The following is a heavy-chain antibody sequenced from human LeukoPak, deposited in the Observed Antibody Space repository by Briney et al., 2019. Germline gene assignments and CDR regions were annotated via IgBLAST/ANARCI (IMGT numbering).Heavy chain of an antibody. CDR2: INPNSGGT. CDR1: GYTFTGYY. D-gene: IGHD3-16*02. Sequence: ASVKVSCKASGYTFTGYYMHWVRQAPGQGLEWMGWINPNSGGTNYAQKFQGRVTMTRDTSISTAYMELSRLRSDDTAVYYCARGGRLITFGGVIEPVPLDYRGQGTLVTVSS. V-gene: IGHV1-2*02. J-gene: IGHJ4*02. CDR3: ARGGRLITFGGVIEPVPLDY.